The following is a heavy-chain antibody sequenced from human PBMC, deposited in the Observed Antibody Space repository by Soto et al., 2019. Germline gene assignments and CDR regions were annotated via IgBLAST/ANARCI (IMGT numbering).Heavy chain of an antibody. CDR3: ASLGEWLSTTPYYYYYMDV. Sequence: GGSLRLSCAASGFTFSSYGMHWVRQAPGKGLEWVAVIWYDGSNKYYADSVKGRFTISRDNSKNTLYLQMNSLRAEDTAVYYCASLGEWLSTTPYYYYYMDVWGKGTTVTVSS. D-gene: IGHD3-16*01. CDR2: IWYDGSNK. CDR1: GFTFSSYG. J-gene: IGHJ6*03. V-gene: IGHV3-33*01.